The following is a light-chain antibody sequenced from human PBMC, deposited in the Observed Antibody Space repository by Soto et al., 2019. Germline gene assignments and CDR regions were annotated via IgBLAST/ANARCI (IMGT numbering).Light chain of an antibody. J-gene: IGLJ1*01. V-gene: IGLV2-14*01. CDR1: SSDVGGYNY. CDR3: SSYTSSSIDYV. Sequence: QSALTQPASVSGSPGQSITISCTGTSSDVGGYNYVSWYQQHPGKAPKLMIYEVSNRPSGVSNRFSGSKSGNTASLTISGLQAEDEAEYYCSSYTSSSIDYVFRTGTKLTVL. CDR2: EVS.